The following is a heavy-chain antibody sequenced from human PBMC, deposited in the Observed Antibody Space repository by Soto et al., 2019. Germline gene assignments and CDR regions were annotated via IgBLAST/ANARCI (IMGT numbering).Heavy chain of an antibody. J-gene: IGHJ4*01. CDR3: ARESRFREFPGGLNPDDDY. V-gene: IGHV3-48*01. CDR1: GFTFSSYS. D-gene: IGHD3-10*01. Sequence: EVQLVESGGGLVQPGGSLRLSCAASGFTFSSYSMNWVRQAPGKGLEWVSYISSSSSTIYYADSVKGRFTISRDNAKNSLYLQMNSLRAEDTAVYYCARESRFREFPGGLNPDDDYWGHGTLVTVSS. CDR2: ISSSSSTI.